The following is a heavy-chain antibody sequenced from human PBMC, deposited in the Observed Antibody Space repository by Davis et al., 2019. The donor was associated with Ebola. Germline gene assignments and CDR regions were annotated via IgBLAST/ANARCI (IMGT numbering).Heavy chain of an antibody. D-gene: IGHD3-3*01. J-gene: IGHJ3*02. Sequence: AASVKVSCKASGGTFSSYAISWVRQAPGQGLEWMGRIIPILGIANYAQKFQGRVTITADKSTSTAYMELSSLRSEDTAVYYCASSGRTYYDFWSGLNAFDIWGQGTMVTVSS. CDR1: GGTFSSYA. CDR2: IIPILGIA. CDR3: ASSGRTYYDFWSGLNAFDI. V-gene: IGHV1-69*04.